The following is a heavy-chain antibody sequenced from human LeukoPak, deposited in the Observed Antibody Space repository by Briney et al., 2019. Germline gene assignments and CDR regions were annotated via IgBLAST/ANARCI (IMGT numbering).Heavy chain of an antibody. CDR2: INDDGSEK. CDR3: ARRMRLQFRGLYYYYGMDV. D-gene: IGHD5-24*01. V-gene: IGHV3-7*01. Sequence: GRSLRLSCAASGFSLSNHWMTWVRQAPGKGLEWVANINDDGSEKYYADSVKGRFTISRDNAKNSLYLQMNSLRAEDTAVYYCARRMRLQFRGLYYYYGMDVWGQGTTVTVSS. J-gene: IGHJ6*02. CDR1: GFSLSNHW.